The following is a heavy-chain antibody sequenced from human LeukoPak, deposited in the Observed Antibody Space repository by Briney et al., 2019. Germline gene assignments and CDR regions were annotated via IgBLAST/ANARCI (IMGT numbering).Heavy chain of an antibody. CDR3: ARDGVDTAMASYWYFDL. D-gene: IGHD5-18*01. J-gene: IGHJ2*01. CDR1: GGSISSSNW. V-gene: IGHV4-4*02. Sequence: PSGTLSLTCAVSGGSISSSNWWSWVRQPPGKGLEWIGEIYHSGSTNYNPSLKSRVTISVDKSKNQFSLKLSSVTAADTAAYYCARDGVDTAMASYWYFDLWGRGTLVTVSS. CDR2: IYHSGST.